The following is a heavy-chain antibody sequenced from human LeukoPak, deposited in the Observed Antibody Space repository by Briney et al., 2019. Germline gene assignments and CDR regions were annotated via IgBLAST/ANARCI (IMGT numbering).Heavy chain of an antibody. CDR1: GDSITNGYY. Sequence: SETLSLTCVVSGDSITNGYYWGWLRQPPGKGLQWIGSIYYSGSTYYNPSLKSRVTISVDTSQNQLSLMLNSVTAADPAVYYCAKQGATATDGFYIWGKGTLVTVSS. J-gene: IGHJ3*02. CDR2: IYYSGST. CDR3: AKQGATATDGFYI. D-gene: IGHD4-17*01. V-gene: IGHV4-38-2*01.